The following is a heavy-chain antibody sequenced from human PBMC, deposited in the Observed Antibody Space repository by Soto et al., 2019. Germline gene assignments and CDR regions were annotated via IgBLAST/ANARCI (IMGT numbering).Heavy chain of an antibody. CDR2: ISSSSSTI. CDR1: GFTFSSYS. Sequence: GSLRLSCAASGFTFSSYSMNWVRQAPGKGLEWVSYISSSSSTIYYADSVKGRFTISRDNAKNSLYLQMNSLRDEDTAVYYCARATKPEYYYYGMDVWGQGTTVTVSS. CDR3: ARATKPEYYYYGMDV. V-gene: IGHV3-48*02. D-gene: IGHD2-8*01. J-gene: IGHJ6*02.